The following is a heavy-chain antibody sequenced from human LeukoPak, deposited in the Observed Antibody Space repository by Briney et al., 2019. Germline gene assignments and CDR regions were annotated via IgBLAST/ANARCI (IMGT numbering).Heavy chain of an antibody. Sequence: ASVKVSCKASGYTFTTYSLAWVRQAPGQSLEWMGWISVNNGGTNYAQSFQDRVTLTRDTSTNTAYLELRSLRSDDTAIIYCASATQPRGYFLHWGQGTLVTVSS. J-gene: IGHJ1*01. CDR1: GYTFTTYS. D-gene: IGHD2-2*01. V-gene: IGHV1-18*01. CDR3: ASATQPRGYFLH. CDR2: ISVNNGGT.